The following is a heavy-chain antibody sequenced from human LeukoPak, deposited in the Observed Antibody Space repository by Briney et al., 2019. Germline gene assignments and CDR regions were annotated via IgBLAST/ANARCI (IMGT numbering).Heavy chain of an antibody. CDR2: VNLQGST. CDR1: GGSITSTNY. J-gene: IGHJ4*02. V-gene: IGHV4-4*02. Sequence: SETLSLTCGVSGGSITSTNYWTWVRPPPEKRLEWIGDVNLQGSTNYNPSLMGRVAISVDTSENHISLQLTSVTAADTAVYYCAREGGPYRPLDYSGQGTLVTVSS. CDR3: AREGGPYRPLDY.